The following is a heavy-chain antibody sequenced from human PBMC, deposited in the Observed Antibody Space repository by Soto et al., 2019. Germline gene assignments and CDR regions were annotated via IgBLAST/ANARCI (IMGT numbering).Heavy chain of an antibody. CDR2: ISSSGSTI. J-gene: IGHJ4*02. Sequence: PGGSLRLSCAASGFTFSDYYMSWIRQAPGKGLEWVSYISSSGSTIYYADSVKGRFTISRDNAKNSLYLQMNSLRAEDTAVYYCSRDAKGAQTTFYDWGQGTLVTVSS. CDR1: GFTFSDYY. D-gene: IGHD1-7*01. CDR3: SRDAKGAQTTFYD. V-gene: IGHV3-11*01.